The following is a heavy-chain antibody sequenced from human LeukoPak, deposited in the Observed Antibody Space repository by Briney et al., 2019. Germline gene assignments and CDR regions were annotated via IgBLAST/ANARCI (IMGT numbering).Heavy chain of an antibody. D-gene: IGHD3-3*01. CDR2: IYYSGST. J-gene: IGHJ4*02. Sequence: PSETLSLTCSVSGGSISSYYWSWIRQPPGKGLEWIGYIYYSGSTNYNPSLKSRVTISVDTSKNQFSLKLSSVTAADTAVYYCARGSGVVTRFDYWGQGTLVTVSS. CDR1: GGSISSYY. V-gene: IGHV4-59*01. CDR3: ARGSGVVTRFDY.